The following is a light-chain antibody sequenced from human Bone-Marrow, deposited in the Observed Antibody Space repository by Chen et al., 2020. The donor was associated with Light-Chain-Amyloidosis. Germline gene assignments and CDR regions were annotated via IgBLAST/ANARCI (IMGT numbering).Light chain of an antibody. CDR3: QQDNNWPGT. J-gene: IGKJ3*01. V-gene: IGKV3-15*01. CDR2: GAS. CDR1: QSVSSN. Sequence: EIVMTQSQATLSVSPGERATLSCRPSQSVSSNLAWYQQKPGQAPRLLFYGASTRATGIPARFGGRGSGTDFTLTISSLQSEVFAVNYCQQDNNWPGTVGPGTKVDIK.